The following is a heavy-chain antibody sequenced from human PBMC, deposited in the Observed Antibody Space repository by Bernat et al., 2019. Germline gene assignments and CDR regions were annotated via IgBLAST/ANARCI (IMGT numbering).Heavy chain of an antibody. D-gene: IGHD3-10*01. J-gene: IGHJ4*02. CDR3: VRALGPGYYVSVY. CDR2: IDWNGGKT. CDR1: GFSFDDYG. Sequence: EVQLVESGGGVVRPGGSLRLSCAASGFSFDDYGVNWVRQAPGKGLEWVSGIDWNGGKTGYADSVKGRFTISRDNAKNSLYLQMNSLRAEDTALYYCVRALGPGYYVSVYWGQVTLVTVSS. V-gene: IGHV3-20*04.